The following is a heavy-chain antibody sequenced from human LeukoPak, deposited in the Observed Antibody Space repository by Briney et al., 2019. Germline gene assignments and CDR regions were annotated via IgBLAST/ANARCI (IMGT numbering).Heavy chain of an antibody. Sequence: PSETLSLTCAVYGGSFSGYYWSWIRQPPGKGLEWIGEINHSGSTNYNPSLKSRVTISVDTSKNQFSLKLSSVTAADTAVYYCARDLKYCYGSGSYYWYNWFDPWGQGTLVTVSS. V-gene: IGHV4-34*01. CDR2: INHSGST. CDR1: GGSFSGYY. D-gene: IGHD3-10*01. J-gene: IGHJ5*02. CDR3: ARDLKYCYGSGSYYWYNWFDP.